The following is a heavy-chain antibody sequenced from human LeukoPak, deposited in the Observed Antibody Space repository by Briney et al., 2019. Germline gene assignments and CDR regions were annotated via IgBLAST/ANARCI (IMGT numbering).Heavy chain of an antibody. CDR2: ISYDGSNK. D-gene: IGHD2-15*01. V-gene: IGHV3-30*18. Sequence: GGSLRLSCAASGFTFSSYGMHWVRQAPGKGVEWVAVISYDGSNKYYADSVKGRFTISRDNSKNTLYLQMNSLRAEDTAVYYCAKDCSGGSCFDYWGQGTLVTVSS. J-gene: IGHJ4*02. CDR1: GFTFSSYG. CDR3: AKDCSGGSCFDY.